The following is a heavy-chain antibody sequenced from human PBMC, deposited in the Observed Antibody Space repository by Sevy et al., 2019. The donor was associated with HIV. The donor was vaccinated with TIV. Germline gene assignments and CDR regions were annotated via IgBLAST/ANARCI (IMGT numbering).Heavy chain of an antibody. CDR3: AKDKSRTGDRYFDY. Sequence: GGSLRLSCAASGFTFSSYGMHWVRQAPGRGLEWVAFILYDGSNKYYADSVKGRFTISRDDSKTTLYLQMNSLRAEDTAVYYCAKDKSRTGDRYFDYWGQGTLVTVSS. CDR2: ILYDGSNK. CDR1: GFTFSSYG. V-gene: IGHV3-30*02. D-gene: IGHD7-27*01. J-gene: IGHJ4*02.